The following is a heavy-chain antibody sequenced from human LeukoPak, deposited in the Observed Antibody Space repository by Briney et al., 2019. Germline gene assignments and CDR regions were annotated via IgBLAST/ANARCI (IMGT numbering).Heavy chain of an antibody. V-gene: IGHV3-23*01. Sequence: GGSLRLSCKASGFTFSSYAMSWVRQAPGKGLEWVSAISGSGGSTNYADSVKGRFTISRDNSKNTLYLQMNSLRAEDTAVYYCTKDGGRLPYYGMDVWGQGTTVTVSS. CDR1: GFTFSSYA. D-gene: IGHD2-15*01. J-gene: IGHJ6*02. CDR3: TKDGGRLPYYGMDV. CDR2: ISGSGGST.